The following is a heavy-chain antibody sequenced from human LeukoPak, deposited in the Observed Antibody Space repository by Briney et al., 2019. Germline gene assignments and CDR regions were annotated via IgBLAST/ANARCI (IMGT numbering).Heavy chain of an antibody. D-gene: IGHD3-9*01. J-gene: IGHJ4*02. Sequence: ASVKVSCMASGYTFTSYYMHWVRQAPGQGLEWMGIINPSGGSTSYAQKFQGRVTMTRDTSTSTVYMELSSLRSEDTAVYYCARLAEYYDILTGSFDYWGQGTLVTVSS. V-gene: IGHV1-46*01. CDR2: INPSGGST. CDR1: GYTFTSYY. CDR3: ARLAEYYDILTGSFDY.